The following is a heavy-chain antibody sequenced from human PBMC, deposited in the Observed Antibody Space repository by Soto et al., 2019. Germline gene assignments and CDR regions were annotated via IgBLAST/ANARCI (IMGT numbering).Heavy chain of an antibody. Sequence: ASVKVSCKAYGYHFTDLFLRWPGQAPGQGLEWMGWINSNSGATNYAQKFQGRVTMTSDTSVNTAYMELSRLRSDDTAVYYCAKDKTIPATIYGQGYTCFDPWGQGTLVTVS. D-gene: IGHD1-26*01. CDR3: AKDKTIPATIYGQGYTCFDP. V-gene: IGHV1-2*02. CDR1: GYHFTDLF. CDR2: INSNSGAT. J-gene: IGHJ5*02.